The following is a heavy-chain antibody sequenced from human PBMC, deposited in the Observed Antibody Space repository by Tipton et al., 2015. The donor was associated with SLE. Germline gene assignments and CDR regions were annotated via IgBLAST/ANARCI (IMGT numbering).Heavy chain of an antibody. Sequence: AGLVKPSETLSLTCGVYGGSFSEYYWTWIRQPPGKGLEWIGEINHSGSTNYNPSLKSRVTISVDTSKNQFSLKLSSVTAADTAVYYCARCSTRHYYYYMDVWGKGTTVTVSS. CDR3: ARCSTRHYYYYMDV. D-gene: IGHD2-2*01. CDR2: INHSGST. CDR1: GGSFSEYY. J-gene: IGHJ6*03. V-gene: IGHV4-34*01.